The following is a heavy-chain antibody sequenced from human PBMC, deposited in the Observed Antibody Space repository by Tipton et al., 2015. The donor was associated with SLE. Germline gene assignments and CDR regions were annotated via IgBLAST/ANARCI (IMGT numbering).Heavy chain of an antibody. CDR1: GESLRHYY. Sequence: TLSLTCAVYGESLRHYYWTWIRQPPGKGPEWIGAINLGGSTNYNPSLKSRVTISMDTSKNQVSLRMTSVTAADTAVYYCAASGYTFLSWFDPWGQGTPVTVSS. D-gene: IGHD5-12*01. V-gene: IGHV4-34*01. CDR3: AASGYTFLSWFDP. CDR2: INLGGST. J-gene: IGHJ5*02.